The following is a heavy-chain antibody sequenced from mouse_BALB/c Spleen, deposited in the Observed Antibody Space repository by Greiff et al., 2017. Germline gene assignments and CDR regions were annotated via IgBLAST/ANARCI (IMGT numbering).Heavy chain of an antibody. CDR1: GFTFSSYG. CDR2: ISSGGSYT. D-gene: IGHD1-3*01. Sequence: EVKLVESGGDLVKPGGSLKLSCAASGFTFSSYGMSWVRQTPDKRLEWVANISSGGSYTYYPDSVKGRFTISRDNAKNTLYLQMSSLKSEDTAMYYCARQGGPDSGSLYAMDYWGQGTSVTVSS. J-gene: IGHJ4*01. V-gene: IGHV5-6*01. CDR3: ARQGGPDSGSLYAMDY.